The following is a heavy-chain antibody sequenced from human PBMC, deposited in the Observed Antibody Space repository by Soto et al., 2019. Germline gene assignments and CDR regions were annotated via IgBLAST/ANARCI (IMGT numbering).Heavy chain of an antibody. CDR3: AKGQHLGWEYGMDV. CDR2: ISYDGSNK. V-gene: IGHV3-30*18. CDR1: GFTFSSYG. Sequence: PGGSLRLSCAASGFTFSSYGMHWVRQAPGKGLEWVAVISYDGSNKYYADSVKGRFTISRDNSKNTLYLQMNSLRAEDTAVYYCAKGQHLGWEYGMDVWGQGTTVTAP. J-gene: IGHJ6*02. D-gene: IGHD1-26*01.